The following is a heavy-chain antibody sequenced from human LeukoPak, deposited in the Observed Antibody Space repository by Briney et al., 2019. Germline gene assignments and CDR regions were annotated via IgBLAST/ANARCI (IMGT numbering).Heavy chain of an antibody. CDR1: GFTVSSNY. J-gene: IGHJ4*02. CDR2: IYSGGST. V-gene: IGHV3-53*01. Sequence: PGGSLRLSCAASGFTVSSNYMSWVRQAPGKGLEWVSVIYSGGSTYYADSVKGRFTISRDNSKNTLYLQMNSLRAEDTAVYYCAREHPSLRYFDYWGQGTLVTVSS. CDR3: AREHPSLRYFDY. D-gene: IGHD2-21*02.